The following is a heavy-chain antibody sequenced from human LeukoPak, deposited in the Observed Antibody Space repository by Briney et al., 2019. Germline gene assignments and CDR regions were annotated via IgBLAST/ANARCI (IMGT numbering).Heavy chain of an antibody. D-gene: IGHD1-7*01. V-gene: IGHV3-23*01. J-gene: IGHJ4*02. CDR2: ISGSGGST. CDR1: GFTFSSYA. CDR3: AKGSVAWANWNYYFDY. Sequence: GGSLRLSCAASGFTFSSYAMSWVRQAPGKGLEWVSAISGSGGSTYYADSVRGRFTISRDNSKNTLYLQMNSLGAEDTAVYYCAKGSVAWANWNYYFDYWGQGTLVTVSS.